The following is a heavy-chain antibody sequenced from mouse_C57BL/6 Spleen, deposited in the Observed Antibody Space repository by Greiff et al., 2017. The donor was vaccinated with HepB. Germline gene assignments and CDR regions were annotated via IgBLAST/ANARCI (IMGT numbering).Heavy chain of an antibody. CDR2: IDPENGDT. Sequence: VQLKQSGAELVRPVASAKLSCTASGFNIKDDYMHWVKQRPEQGLEWIGWIDPENGDTEYASKFQGKATITADTSSNTAYLQLSSLTSEDTAVYYCTTDYDDCFDYWGQGTTLTVSS. CDR1: GFNIKDDY. J-gene: IGHJ2*01. D-gene: IGHD2-13*01. V-gene: IGHV14-4*01. CDR3: TTDYDDCFDY.